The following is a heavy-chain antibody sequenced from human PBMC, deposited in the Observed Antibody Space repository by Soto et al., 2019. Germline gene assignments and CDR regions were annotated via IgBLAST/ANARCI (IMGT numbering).Heavy chain of an antibody. J-gene: IGHJ4*02. D-gene: IGHD3-3*01. CDR2: ISGSGGST. V-gene: IGHV3-23*01. CDR3: AKGAVYYDFWSGYYFDY. CDR1: GCTFSSYA. Sequence: GGSLRLSCAASGCTFSSYAISWVRQAPGKGLEWVSAISGSGGSTYYADSVKGRFTISRDNSKNTLYLQMNSLRAEDTAVYYCAKGAVYYDFWSGYYFDYWGQGTLVTVSS.